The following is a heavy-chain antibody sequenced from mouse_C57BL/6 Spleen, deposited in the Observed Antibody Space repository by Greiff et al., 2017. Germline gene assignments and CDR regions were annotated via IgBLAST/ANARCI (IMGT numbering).Heavy chain of an antibody. V-gene: IGHV1-54*01. CDR3: ARVGEGWFAY. J-gene: IGHJ3*01. Sequence: QVQLQQSGAELVRPGTSVKVSCKASGYAFTNYLIEWVKQRPGQGLEWIGVINPGSGGTNYNEKFKGKATLTADKSSSTAYMQLSSLTSEDSAVYVCARVGEGWFAYWGQGTLVTVSA. CDR1: GYAFTNYL. CDR2: INPGSGGT.